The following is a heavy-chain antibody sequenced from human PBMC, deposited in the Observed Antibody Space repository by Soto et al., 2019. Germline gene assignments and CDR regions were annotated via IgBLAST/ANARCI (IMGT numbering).Heavy chain of an antibody. J-gene: IGHJ4*02. D-gene: IGHD2-21*02. CDR1: GGTFSSYA. Sequence: QVQLVQSGAAVKKPGSSVKVSCKASGGTFSSYAISWVRQAPGQGLEWMGGIIPIFGTANYAQKFQGRVTITADESTSTAYMELSSLRSEDTAVYYCARGEEYCGGDCYSFFDYWGQGTLVTVSS. V-gene: IGHV1-69*12. CDR2: IIPIFGTA. CDR3: ARGEEYCGGDCYSFFDY.